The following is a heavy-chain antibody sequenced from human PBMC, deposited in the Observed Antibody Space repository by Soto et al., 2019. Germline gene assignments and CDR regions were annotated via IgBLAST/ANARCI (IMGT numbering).Heavy chain of an antibody. J-gene: IGHJ6*02. D-gene: IGHD1-26*01. V-gene: IGHV4-4*07. CDR1: GGSIIAYY. CDR2: IFTTGST. Sequence: SETLSLTCTVSGGSIIAYYWSWVRQPAGKGLEWIGRIFTTGSTNYNPSLKSRVTMSVDTSKNHFSLQLSSVNAADTAVYFCARDLGTGGMDVCGQGTTLTVS. CDR3: ARDLGTGGMDV.